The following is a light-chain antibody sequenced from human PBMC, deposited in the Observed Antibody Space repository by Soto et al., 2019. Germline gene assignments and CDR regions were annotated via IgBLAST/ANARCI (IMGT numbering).Light chain of an antibody. Sequence: DIQMTQSPSTLSASVGDRVTITCRASQSISSWLAWYQQKPGKAPKLLLYKASSLDSGVTSRLSGSGSGTEFTLTISSLQPDDFATYYCQHYDTYPLTFGGGTKVEIK. V-gene: IGKV1-5*03. CDR2: KAS. CDR1: QSISSW. CDR3: QHYDTYPLT. J-gene: IGKJ4*01.